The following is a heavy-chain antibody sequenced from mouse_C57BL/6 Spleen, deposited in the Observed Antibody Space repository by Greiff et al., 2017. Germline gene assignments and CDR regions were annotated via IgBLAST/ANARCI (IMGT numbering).Heavy chain of an antibody. CDR1: GYAFSSYW. V-gene: IGHV1-80*01. Sequence: QVQLQQSGAELVKPGASVKISCKASGYAFSSYWMNWVKQRPGKGLEWIGQIYPGDGDTNYNGKFKGKATLTADKSSSTAYMQLSSLTSEDSAVYFCARDDTTVVAHFDYWGQGTTLTVSS. CDR2: IYPGDGDT. CDR3: ARDDTTVVAHFDY. J-gene: IGHJ2*01. D-gene: IGHD1-1*01.